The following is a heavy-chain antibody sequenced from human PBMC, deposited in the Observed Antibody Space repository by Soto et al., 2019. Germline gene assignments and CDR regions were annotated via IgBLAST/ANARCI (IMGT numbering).Heavy chain of an antibody. CDR3: ARLPSIVGATAYYYYGMDV. V-gene: IGHV5-10-1*01. CDR1: GYSFAGYW. Sequence: PGESLKLSCKGSGYSFAGYWITWVRQKPGKGLEWMGRIDPSDSQTYYSPSFRGHVTISVTKSITTVFLQWSSLKASDTAMYYCARLPSIVGATAYYYYGMDVWGQGTTVTVSS. J-gene: IGHJ6*02. D-gene: IGHD1-26*01. CDR2: IDPSDSQT.